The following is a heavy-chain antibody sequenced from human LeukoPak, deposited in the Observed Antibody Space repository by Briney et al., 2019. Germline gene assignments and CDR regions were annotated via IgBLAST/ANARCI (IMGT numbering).Heavy chain of an antibody. CDR1: GFTFSSYS. J-gene: IGHJ1*01. Sequence: GGSLRLSCAASGFTFSSYSMNWVRQAPGKGLEWVAVISYDGSNKYYADSVKGRFTISRDNSKNTLYLQMNSLRAEDTAVYYCARDRAAAAGTRHFQHWGQGTLVTVSS. CDR3: ARDRAAAAGTRHFQH. D-gene: IGHD6-13*01. V-gene: IGHV3-30*03. CDR2: ISYDGSNK.